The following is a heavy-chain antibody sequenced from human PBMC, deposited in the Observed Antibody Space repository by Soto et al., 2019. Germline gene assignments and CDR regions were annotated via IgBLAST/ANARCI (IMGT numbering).Heavy chain of an antibody. CDR3: ASPRLLWFGELMPGTSYGMDV. CDR2: ISGNSGKT. CDR1: GFTFSSYA. Sequence: GGSLRLSCTASGFTFSSYAMSWVRQAPGKELEWVSTISGNSGKTNYAESVKGRFSISRDNSKNTVHLQLDSLRSEDTAVYYCASPRLLWFGELMPGTSYGMDVWGQGTTVTVSS. J-gene: IGHJ6*02. D-gene: IGHD3-10*01. V-gene: IGHV3-23*01.